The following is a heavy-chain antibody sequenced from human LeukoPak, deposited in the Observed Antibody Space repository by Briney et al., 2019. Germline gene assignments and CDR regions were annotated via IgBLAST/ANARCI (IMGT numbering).Heavy chain of an antibody. V-gene: IGHV3-73*01. CDR2: IRSKANSYAT. D-gene: IGHD1-1*01. CDR3: PRQGQGTFDAFDT. J-gene: IGHJ3*02. Sequence: GGSLRLSCAASGFTFSGSAMHWVRQASGKGLEWVGRIRSKANSYATAYASSVKGRFPISRDDSKNRACPKMNSLKTEATAVYYCPRQGQGTFDAFDTWGQGKMVTVSS. CDR1: GFTFSGSA.